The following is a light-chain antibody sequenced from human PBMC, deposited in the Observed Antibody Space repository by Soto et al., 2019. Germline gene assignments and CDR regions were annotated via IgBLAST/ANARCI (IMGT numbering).Light chain of an antibody. CDR2: LKSDGSH. V-gene: IGLV4-69*01. CDR3: QTWATGIQV. CDR1: SGHNTYS. Sequence: QLVLTQSPSASASLGASVKLTCTLSSGHNTYSIAWHQQQPEKGPRFLMKLKSDGSHSRGDGIPARFSGSSSGAERYLTISSLQSEDEADYYCQTWATGIQVFGGGTKLTVL. J-gene: IGLJ2*01.